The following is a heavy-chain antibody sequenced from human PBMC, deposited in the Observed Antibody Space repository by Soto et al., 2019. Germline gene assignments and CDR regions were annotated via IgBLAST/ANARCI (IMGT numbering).Heavy chain of an antibody. J-gene: IGHJ5*02. CDR1: GYTFTSYY. Sequence: ASVKVSCKASGYTFTSYYMHWVRQAPGQGLEWMGIINPSGGSTSYAQKFQGRVTMTRDTSTSTVYMELSSLRSADTAVYYCARGYSPALGAPWARVNWFDPWGQGTLVTVSS. D-gene: IGHD1-26*01. CDR2: INPSGGST. V-gene: IGHV1-46*01. CDR3: ARGYSPALGAPWARVNWFDP.